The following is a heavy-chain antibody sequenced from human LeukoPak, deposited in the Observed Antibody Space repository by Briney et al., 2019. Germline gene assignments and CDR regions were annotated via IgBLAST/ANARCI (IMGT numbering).Heavy chain of an antibody. J-gene: IGHJ4*02. V-gene: IGHV1-2*02. CDR3: ARDVSGSYPTCFDY. D-gene: IGHD1-26*01. Sequence: GASVKVSCKASGYTFTGYYMHWVRQAPGQGLEWTGWINPNSGGTNYAQKFQGRVTMTRDTSISTAYMELSRLRSDDTAVYYCARDVSGSYPTCFDYWGQGTLVTVSS. CDR1: GYTFTGYY. CDR2: INPNSGGT.